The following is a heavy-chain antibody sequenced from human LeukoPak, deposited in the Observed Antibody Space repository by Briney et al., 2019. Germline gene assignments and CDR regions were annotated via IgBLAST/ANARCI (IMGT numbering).Heavy chain of an antibody. CDR3: ARSTWIDAFDI. Sequence: SETLSLTCAVSGYSISSGYYWGWIRQPPGKGLEWIGSIYHSGSTYYNPSLKSRVTISVDTSKNQSSLKLSSVTAADTAVYYCARSTWIDAFDIWGQGTMVTVSS. CDR1: GYSISSGYY. CDR2: IYHSGST. J-gene: IGHJ3*02. V-gene: IGHV4-38-2*01. D-gene: IGHD5-12*01.